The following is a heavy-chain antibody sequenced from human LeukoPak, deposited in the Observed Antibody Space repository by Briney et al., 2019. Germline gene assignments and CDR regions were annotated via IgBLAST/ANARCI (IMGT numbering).Heavy chain of an antibody. D-gene: IGHD2-21*01. CDR3: ARITIVVEGYRMDV. J-gene: IGHJ6*02. CDR2: IHYSGGI. Sequence: SETLSLTCTVSGGSISSYYWSWIRQPPGKGLEWIGYIHYSGGINYYNPSLKSRVTISVDTSKNQFSPSLSSVTAADTAVYYCARITIVVEGYRMDVWGQGTTVTVSS. CDR1: GGSISSYY. V-gene: IGHV4-59*08.